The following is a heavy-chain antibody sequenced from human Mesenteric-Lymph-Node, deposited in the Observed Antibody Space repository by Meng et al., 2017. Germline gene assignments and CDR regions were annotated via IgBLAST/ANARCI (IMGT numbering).Heavy chain of an antibody. J-gene: IGHJ4*02. Sequence: QVQLQQWGAGLLKPSETLSLTCAVYGGSFSGYYWSWIRQPPGKGLEWIGEINHSGSTNYNPSIKSRVTISVNTSKNQFSLKLSSVTAADTAVYYCARGIAVAGYPFWGQGTLVTVSS. CDR3: ARGIAVAGYPF. CDR2: INHSGST. D-gene: IGHD6-19*01. CDR1: GGSFSGYY. V-gene: IGHV4-34*01.